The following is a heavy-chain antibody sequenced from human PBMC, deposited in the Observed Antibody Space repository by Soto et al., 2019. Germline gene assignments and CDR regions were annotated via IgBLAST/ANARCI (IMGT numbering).Heavy chain of an antibody. D-gene: IGHD3-10*01. V-gene: IGHV1-69*19. J-gene: IGHJ4*02. CDR2: ISPMFGAA. CDR3: AREVQVHTPAFVY. Sequence: QVQLVQSGAEMKKPGSSVKVSCQSSGGTFNTYAMNWVRQDPGQGPEWMGDISPMFGAANYAPKFQGRVTITADESTGTSYMLLSSLTSEDTALYFCAREVQVHTPAFVYWGQETLVTVSS. CDR1: GGTFNTYA.